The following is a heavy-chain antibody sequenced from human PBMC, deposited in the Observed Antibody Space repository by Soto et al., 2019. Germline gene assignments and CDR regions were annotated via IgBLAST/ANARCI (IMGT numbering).Heavy chain of an antibody. V-gene: IGHV1-69*02. J-gene: IGHJ4*02. CDR1: GGTFGNYP. CDR3: ARGLLVVLNYFES. CDR2: IFPLTDIP. Sequence: QVQLVQSGTEVKKPGSSVKVSCKASGGTFGNYPINWVRQAPGQGLEWMGSIFPLTDIPDYAQNFQARLTISADKSTSTAYMELSSLTSDDTAMYFCARGLLVVLNYFESWGQGTLVTVSS.